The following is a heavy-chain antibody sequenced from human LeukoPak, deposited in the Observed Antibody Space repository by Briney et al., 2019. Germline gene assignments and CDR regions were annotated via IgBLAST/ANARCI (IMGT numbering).Heavy chain of an antibody. CDR2: IYYSGST. Sequence: SQTLSLTCTVSLGSITGGDYYWTWIRQNPGKGLEWIGYIYYSGSTYYNPSLKSRVSISVGTSQNQFSLKLSSVTAADTAVYYCVRLRYDGSGYSLDYWGQGTLVTVSS. V-gene: IGHV4-31*03. CDR1: LGSITGGDYY. J-gene: IGHJ4*02. CDR3: VRLRYDGSGYSLDY. D-gene: IGHD3-22*01.